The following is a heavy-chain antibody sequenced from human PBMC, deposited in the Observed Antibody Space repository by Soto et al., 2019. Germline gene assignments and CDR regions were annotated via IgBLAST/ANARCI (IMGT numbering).Heavy chain of an antibody. CDR3: ARGSVVPAAVYYYMDV. D-gene: IGHD2-2*01. CDR2: IIPIFGTA. J-gene: IGHJ6*03. V-gene: IGHV1-69*06. Sequence: GQGLEWMGGIIPIFGTANYAQKFQGRVTITADTSASTAYMELSSLRSEDTAVYYCARGSVVPAAVYYYMDVWGKGTTVTVSS.